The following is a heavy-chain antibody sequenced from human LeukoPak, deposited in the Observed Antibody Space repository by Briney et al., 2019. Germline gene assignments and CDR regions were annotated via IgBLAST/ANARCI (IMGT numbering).Heavy chain of an antibody. CDR1: GGSISGYY. CDR3: ARGRGQPDYDSSGYFDY. Sequence: SETLSLTCTVSGGSISGYYWRWIRQSPGKGLEWIGYIYDSGSTDYKPSLKSRVTISVDTSKNQFSLKLTSVTAADTAVYYCARGRGQPDYDSSGYFDYWGQGSLVTVSS. V-gene: IGHV4-59*01. J-gene: IGHJ4*02. D-gene: IGHD3-22*01. CDR2: IYDSGST.